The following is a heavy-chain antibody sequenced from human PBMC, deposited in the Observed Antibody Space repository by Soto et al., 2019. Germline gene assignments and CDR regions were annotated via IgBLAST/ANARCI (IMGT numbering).Heavy chain of an antibody. V-gene: IGHV4-30-2*01. Sequence: SETLSLTCAVSGGSISSGGYSWSWIRQPPGKGLEWIGYIYHSGSTYYNPSLKSRVTISVDRSKNQFSLKLSSVTAADTAVYYCARAGELLSPFDYWGQGTLVTVSS. CDR2: IYHSGST. J-gene: IGHJ4*02. CDR3: ARAGELLSPFDY. D-gene: IGHD1-26*01. CDR1: GGSISSGGYS.